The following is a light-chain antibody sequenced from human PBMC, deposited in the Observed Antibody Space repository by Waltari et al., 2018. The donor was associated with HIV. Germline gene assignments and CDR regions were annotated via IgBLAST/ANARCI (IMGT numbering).Light chain of an antibody. J-gene: IGLJ2*01. CDR2: EVS. V-gene: IGLV2-8*01. CDR3: SSYAGGNTV. Sequence: QSALTQPPSASGSPGQSVTISCPGTSSDVGGYNSVSWYQQHPGKVPQLVIYEVSRRPSGVPDRFSGSKSGNTASLTVAGLQAEDEADYYCSSYAGGNTVFGGGTKLTVL. CDR1: SSDVGGYNS.